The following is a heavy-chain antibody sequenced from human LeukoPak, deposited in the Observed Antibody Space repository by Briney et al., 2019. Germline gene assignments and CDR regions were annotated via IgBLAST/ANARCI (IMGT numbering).Heavy chain of an antibody. CDR2: VSSTSSTM. CDR1: GFTFNIYS. CDR3: ASLILSSVATATTGDFDL. V-gene: IGHV3-48*01. Sequence: GGSLRLSCAASGFTFNIYSMSWVRQAPGKGLEWVSYVSSTSSTMKYADSVKGRFTISRDNAKNSLYLQMTSLRAEDTAVYYCASLILSSVATATTGDFDLWGRGTLVTVSS. D-gene: IGHD4-17*01. J-gene: IGHJ2*01.